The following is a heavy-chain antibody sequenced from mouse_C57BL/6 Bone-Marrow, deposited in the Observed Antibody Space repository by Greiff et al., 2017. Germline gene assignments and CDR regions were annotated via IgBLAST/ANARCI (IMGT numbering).Heavy chain of an antibody. Sequence: QVQLQQSGAELVKPGASVKISCKASGYAFSSYWMNWVKQRPGKGLEWIGQIYPGDGDTNYNGKFKGKATLTADKSSSTAYRQLSSLTSEDSAVYFCARDTTVVARYFDVWGTGTTVTVSS. CDR1: GYAFSSYW. CDR2: IYPGDGDT. CDR3: ARDTTVVARYFDV. J-gene: IGHJ1*03. V-gene: IGHV1-80*01. D-gene: IGHD1-1*01.